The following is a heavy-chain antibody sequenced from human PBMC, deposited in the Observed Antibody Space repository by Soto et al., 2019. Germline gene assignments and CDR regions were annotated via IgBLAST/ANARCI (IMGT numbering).Heavy chain of an antibody. CDR3: ARDRLRGYDSSGFYS. V-gene: IGHV1-18*01. D-gene: IGHD3-22*01. CDR2: INPYDGNR. CDR1: GYTFTSYG. Sequence: ASVKVSCKASGYTFTSYGISWVRQAPGQGLEWMGWINPYDGNRNFAQKFEDRVTMTTATSTNTVFLELRSLKSDDTAIYYCARDRLRGYDSSGFYSWGQGTMVTVS. J-gene: IGHJ4*02.